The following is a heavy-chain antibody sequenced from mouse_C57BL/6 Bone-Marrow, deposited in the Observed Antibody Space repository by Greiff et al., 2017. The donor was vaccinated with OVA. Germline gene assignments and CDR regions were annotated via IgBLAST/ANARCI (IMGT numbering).Heavy chain of an antibody. CDR2: IYPGSGST. Sequence: QVQLQQPGAELVKPGASVKMSCKASGYTFTSYWITWVKQRPGQGLEWIGDIYPGSGSTNYNEKFQSKATLTVDTSSSTAYMQRSSLTSEDSAVYYCASNRCAYWGQGTLVTVSA. CDR3: ASNRCAY. J-gene: IGHJ3*01. CDR1: GYTFTSYW. V-gene: IGHV1-55*01.